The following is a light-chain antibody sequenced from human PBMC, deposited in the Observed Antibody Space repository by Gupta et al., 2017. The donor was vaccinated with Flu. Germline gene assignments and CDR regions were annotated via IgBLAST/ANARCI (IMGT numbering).Light chain of an antibody. V-gene: IGKV2-28*01. CDR1: QSLLHSNGYNY. CDR3: MQALQTPLT. CDR2: LGS. J-gene: IGKJ4*01. Sequence: IVMPQSPVYLPVTPGEPASISCSSSQSLLHSNGYNYLDWYLQKRGQSPQLLIYLGSNRASGVLDRFSGSGSGTDFTLKISRVEAEDVGVYYCMQALQTPLTFGGGTKVEIK.